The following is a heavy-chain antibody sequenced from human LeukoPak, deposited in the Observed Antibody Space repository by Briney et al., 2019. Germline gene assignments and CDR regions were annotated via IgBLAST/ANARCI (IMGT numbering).Heavy chain of an antibody. J-gene: IGHJ4*02. V-gene: IGHV3-23*01. D-gene: IGHD6-6*01. CDR3: PRDQYSRQYYFDY. CDR2: ISGTCWST. CDR1: GFTFSSYA. Sequence: GGSLRLSCAASGFTFSSYAMSWVSQAPGKGMEWVAAISGTCWSTYYVASVKGGYTISSDKSKNTLYLQMTSLSAKDTAVYVCPRDQYSRQYYFDYWGQGTLVTVSS.